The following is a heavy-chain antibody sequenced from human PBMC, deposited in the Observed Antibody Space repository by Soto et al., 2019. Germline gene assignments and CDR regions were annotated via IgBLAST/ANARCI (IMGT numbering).Heavy chain of an antibody. D-gene: IGHD3-10*01. V-gene: IGHV3-7*01. CDR1: GFTFSNYW. CDR2: IKQDGSET. Sequence: GGSLRLSCAASGFTFSNYWMAWVRQAPGKGLEWVANIKQDGSETNFVDSVKGRFTISRDNAKNSLHLQMNSLRAEDTAVYYCARALVHGGDFWGQGTLVTVS. CDR3: ARALVHGGDF. J-gene: IGHJ4*02.